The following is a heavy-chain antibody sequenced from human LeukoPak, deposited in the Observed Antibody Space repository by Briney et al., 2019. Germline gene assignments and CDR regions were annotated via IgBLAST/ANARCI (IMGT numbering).Heavy chain of an antibody. Sequence: ASVKVSCKASGFSFTSSAMQWVRQARGQRLEWIGWIVVGSGNTNYAQKFQERVTITRDMSTSTAYMELSSLRSEDTAVYYCAARTYYYDTSGSSFDYWGQGTLVTVSS. V-gene: IGHV1-58*02. D-gene: IGHD3-22*01. CDR1: GFSFTSSA. CDR2: IVVGSGNT. CDR3: AARTYYYDTSGSSFDY. J-gene: IGHJ4*02.